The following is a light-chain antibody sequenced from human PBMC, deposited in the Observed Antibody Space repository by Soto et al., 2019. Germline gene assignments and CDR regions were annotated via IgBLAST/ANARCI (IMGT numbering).Light chain of an antibody. Sequence: SYELTQPPSVSVSPGQTASITCSGEKLGDKYACCYQQKPGQSPVLVIYQDSKRPSGIPERFSGSNSGNTATLTISGTQAMDEADYYCQAWDSSTRVVFGGGTKLTVL. V-gene: IGLV3-1*01. CDR1: KLGDKY. CDR3: QAWDSSTRVV. J-gene: IGLJ2*01. CDR2: QDS.